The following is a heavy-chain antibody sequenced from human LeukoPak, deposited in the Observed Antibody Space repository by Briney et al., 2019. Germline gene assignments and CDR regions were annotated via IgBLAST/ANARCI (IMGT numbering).Heavy chain of an antibody. CDR2: IYHSGST. V-gene: IGHV4-38-2*02. CDR1: GYSISSGYY. CDR3: ARGGSYVWGSYRLKSWFDP. D-gene: IGHD3-16*02. J-gene: IGHJ5*02. Sequence: SETLSLTCTVSGYSISSGYYWGWIRQPPGKGLEWIGSIYHSGSTYYNPSLKSRVTISVDTSKNQFSLKLSSVTAADTAVYYCARGGSYVWGSYRLKSWFDPWGQGTLVTVSS.